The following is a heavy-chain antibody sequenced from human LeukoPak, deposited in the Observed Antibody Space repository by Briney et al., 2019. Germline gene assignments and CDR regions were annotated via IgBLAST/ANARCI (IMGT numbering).Heavy chain of an antibody. J-gene: IGHJ4*02. CDR2: ISSSSSYI. CDR3: ASGKRRYSYAFDH. CDR1: GFTFNSYS. Sequence: GGSLRLSCAASGFTFNSYSMNWVRQAPGKGLEWVSSISSSSSYIYYADSVKGRFTISRDNAKNSLYLQMNSLRAEDTAVYYCASGKRRYSYAFDHWGQGTLVTVSS. D-gene: IGHD5-18*01. V-gene: IGHV3-21*01.